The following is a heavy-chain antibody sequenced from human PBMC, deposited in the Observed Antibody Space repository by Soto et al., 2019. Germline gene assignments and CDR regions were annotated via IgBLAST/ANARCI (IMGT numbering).Heavy chain of an antibody. CDR2: ISGSGGST. CDR3: AKDLGAHLGYCSSTSCYAAIAVAGTQNH. J-gene: IGHJ5*02. V-gene: IGHV3-23*01. D-gene: IGHD2-2*01. CDR1: GFTFSSYA. Sequence: GGSLRLSCAASGFTFSSYAMSWVSQAPGKGLEWVSAISGSGGSTYYADSVKGRFTISRDNSKNTLYLQMNSLRAEDTAVYYCAKDLGAHLGYCSSTSCYAAIAVAGTQNHWGQGT.